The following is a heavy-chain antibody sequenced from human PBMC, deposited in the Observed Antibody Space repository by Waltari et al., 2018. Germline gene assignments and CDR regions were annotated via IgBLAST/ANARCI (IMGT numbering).Heavy chain of an antibody. V-gene: IGHV4-38-2*02. CDR3: ASYALDAFDI. CDR1: GYSISSGYH. J-gene: IGHJ3*02. CDR2: IYHRGST. Sequence: QVQLQESGPGLVKPSETLSLTCTVSGYSISSGYHWGWIRQPPGKGVEWFESIYHRGSTYYNPSLKSRVTIAVDTSKNQFSLKLSSVTAADTAVYYCASYALDAFDIWGQGTMVTVSS. D-gene: IGHD4-17*01.